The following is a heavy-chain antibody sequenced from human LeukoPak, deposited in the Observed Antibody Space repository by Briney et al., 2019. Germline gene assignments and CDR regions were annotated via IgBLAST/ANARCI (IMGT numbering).Heavy chain of an antibody. CDR2: IKQDGSEK. J-gene: IGHJ4*02. Sequence: GSLRLSCAASGFTFSDYWMSWVRQAPGKGLEWVANIKQDGSEKYYVDSVKGRFTISRDNAKNSLYLQMDSLRGEDTAVYYCAKDFRIGYSAHFDYWGQGALVTVSS. V-gene: IGHV3-7*03. D-gene: IGHD2-21*01. CDR1: GFTFSDYW. CDR3: AKDFRIGYSAHFDY.